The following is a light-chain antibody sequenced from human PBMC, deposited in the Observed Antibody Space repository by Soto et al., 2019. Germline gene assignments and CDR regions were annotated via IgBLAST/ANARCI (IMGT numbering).Light chain of an antibody. Sequence: IVLTQSPDTLSLSPGERVTLSCRASQSVRNNYLAWYQQKPGQAPRLLIYETYRRATGIPDRFSGTRSGIDFPLTISRLEPEDFAVYICQQYGGSSRTFRLGTKVDIK. CDR3: QQYGGSSRT. CDR1: QSVRNNY. V-gene: IGKV3-20*01. J-gene: IGKJ1*01. CDR2: ETY.